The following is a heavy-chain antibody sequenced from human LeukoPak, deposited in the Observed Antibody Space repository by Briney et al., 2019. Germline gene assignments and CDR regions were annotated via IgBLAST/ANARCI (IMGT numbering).Heavy chain of an antibody. CDR2: ISYDGSNK. CDR3: ASPYYYDSSADENWFDP. Sequence: GGSLRLSCAASGFTFSSYAMHWVRQAPGKGLEWVAVISYDGSNKYYADSVKGRFTISRDNAKNSLYLQMNSLRAEDTAVYYCASPYYYDSSADENWFDPWGQGTLVTVSS. CDR1: GFTFSSYA. J-gene: IGHJ5*02. D-gene: IGHD3-22*01. V-gene: IGHV3-30-3*01.